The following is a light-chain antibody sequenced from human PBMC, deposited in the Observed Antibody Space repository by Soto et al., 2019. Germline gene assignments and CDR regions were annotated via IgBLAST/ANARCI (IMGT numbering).Light chain of an antibody. CDR3: QQYQSYPWT. V-gene: IGKV1-5*03. CDR2: KAS. J-gene: IGKJ1*01. CDR1: QYITTW. Sequence: DTQTTQSPSTLSASVGDRVTIICRASQYITTWLAWYQQKPGKAPKLLIYKASTLESGVPSRFSGSGSGTEFTLTISSLQPDDFATYYCQQYQSYPWTFGQGTKVDIK.